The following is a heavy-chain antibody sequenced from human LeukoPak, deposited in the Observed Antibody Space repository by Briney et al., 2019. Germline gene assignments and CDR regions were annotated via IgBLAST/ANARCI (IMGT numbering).Heavy chain of an antibody. D-gene: IGHD3-22*01. V-gene: IGHV3-53*01. CDR1: GFTVSSNC. J-gene: IGHJ4*02. Sequence: PGGSLRLSCAASGFTVSSNCMSWVRQAPGKGLEWVSVIYSGGSTYYADSVKGRFTISRDNSKNTLYLQMNSLRAEDTAVYYCARAITSSGIYYFDYWGQGTLVTVSS. CDR3: ARAITSSGIYYFDY. CDR2: IYSGGST.